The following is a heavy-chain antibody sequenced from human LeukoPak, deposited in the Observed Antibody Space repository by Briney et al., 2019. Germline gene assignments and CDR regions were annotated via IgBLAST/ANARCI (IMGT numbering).Heavy chain of an antibody. D-gene: IGHD3-3*01. CDR3: ARGSRFLEWLLFGYYYYYMDV. CDR2: INPNSGGT. V-gene: IGHV1-2*02. J-gene: IGHJ6*03. CDR1: GYTFTGYY. Sequence: ASVKVSCKASGYTFTGYYMHWVRQAPGQGLEWMGWINPNSGGTNYAQKFQGRVTMTRDTSISTAYMELSRLRSDDTAVYYCARGSRFLEWLLFGYYYYYMDVWGKGTTVTVSS.